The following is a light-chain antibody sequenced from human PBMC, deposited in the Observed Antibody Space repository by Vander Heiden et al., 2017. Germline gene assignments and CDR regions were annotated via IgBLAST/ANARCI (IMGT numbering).Light chain of an antibody. CDR1: QSISSW. CDR2: KAS. J-gene: IGKJ1*01. V-gene: IGKV1-5*03. CDR3: QQYNSYSRT. Sequence: DIHMTHSPSPLSASVGDRVTITCRASQSISSWLAWYQQKPGKAPKLLIYKASSLESGVPSRFSGSGSGTEFTLTISSLQPDDFATYYCQQYNSYSRTFGQGTKVEIK.